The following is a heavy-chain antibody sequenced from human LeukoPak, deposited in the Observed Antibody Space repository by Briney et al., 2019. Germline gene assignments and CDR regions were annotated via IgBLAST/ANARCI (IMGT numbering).Heavy chain of an antibody. CDR3: ARQLPTAAADTRGYFDY. V-gene: IGHV4-39*01. J-gene: IGHJ4*02. CDR2: LYYGENS. D-gene: IGHD6-25*01. Sequence: SETLSLTCTVSGGSISIISSSTYYWGWIRQGPGKGLEWIGSLYYGENSHYNPSLKSRATLSVDTSNNQFSLKLTSVTAADAAVYFCARQLPTAAADTRGYFDYWGQGTVVTVSS. CDR1: GGSISIISSSTYY.